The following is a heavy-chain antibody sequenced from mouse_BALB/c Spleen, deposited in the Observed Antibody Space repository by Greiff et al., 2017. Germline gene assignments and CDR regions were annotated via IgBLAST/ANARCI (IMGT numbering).Heavy chain of an antibody. CDR3: TRDTDY. CDR2: ISSGGSYT. CDR1: GFTFSSYT. Sequence: EVNLVESGGGLVKPGGSLKLSCAASGFTFSSYTMSWVRQTPEKRLEWVATISSGGSYTYYPDSVKGRFTISRDNAKNTLYLQMSSLKSEDTAMYYCTRDTDYWGQGTTLTVSS. V-gene: IGHV5-6-4*01. J-gene: IGHJ2*01.